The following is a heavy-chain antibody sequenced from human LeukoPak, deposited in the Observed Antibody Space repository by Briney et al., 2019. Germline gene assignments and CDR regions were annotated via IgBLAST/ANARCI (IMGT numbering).Heavy chain of an antibody. D-gene: IGHD2-15*01. J-gene: IGHJ4*02. CDR2: ISKDGSKK. CDR3: AKDKGWSRVIDY. V-gene: IGHV3-30*18. Sequence: PGRSLRLPCAVSGATFSNHGMHWVRQAAGKGLEWVAFISKDGSKKYYGGSVTGRFITSRDNSRNTVYLQMDSLRPEDTAVYYCAKDKGWSRVIDYWGQGTLVTVAS. CDR1: GATFSNHG.